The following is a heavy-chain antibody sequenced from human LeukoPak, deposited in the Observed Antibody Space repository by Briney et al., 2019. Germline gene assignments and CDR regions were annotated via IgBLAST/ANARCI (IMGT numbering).Heavy chain of an antibody. D-gene: IGHD3-10*01. CDR2: IYHSGST. V-gene: IGHV4-4*02. J-gene: IGHJ3*02. CDR1: GGSISSSNW. Sequence: SETLSLTCAVSGGSISSSNWWSWVRQPPGKGLEWIGEIYHSGSTNYNPSLKSRVTISVDKSKNQFSLKLSSVTAADTAVYYCARDEWGYGSGSSNDAFDIWGQGTMVTVSS. CDR3: ARDEWGYGSGSSNDAFDI.